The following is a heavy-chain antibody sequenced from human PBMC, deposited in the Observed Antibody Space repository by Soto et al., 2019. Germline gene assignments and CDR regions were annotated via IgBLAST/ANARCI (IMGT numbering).Heavy chain of an antibody. CDR3: ASDIIAAAGTDY. D-gene: IGHD6-13*01. CDR2: IWYDGSNK. CDR1: GFTFSSHG. V-gene: IGHV3-33*01. Sequence: QVQLVESGGGVVQPGRSLRLSCAASGFTFSSHGMHWVRQAPGKGLEWVAVIWYDGSNKYYADSVKGRFTISRDNSKNTLYLQMNSLRAEDTAVYYCASDIIAAAGTDYWGQGTLVTVSS. J-gene: IGHJ4*02.